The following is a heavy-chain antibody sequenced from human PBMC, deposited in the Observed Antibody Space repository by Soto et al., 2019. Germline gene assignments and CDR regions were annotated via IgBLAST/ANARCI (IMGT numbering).Heavy chain of an antibody. CDR1: GFTFSIYS. CDR2: ISSSSSTI. V-gene: IGHV3-48*01. J-gene: IGHJ3*02. CDR3: VRHNHYDAFDM. Sequence: PGGSLRLSCAASGFTFSIYSMNWVRQAPGKGLEWVSYISSSSSTIYYADSVKGRFTISRDNAKNSLYLQMNSLRAEDTAVYYCVRHNHYDAFDMWGQGTMVTVSS.